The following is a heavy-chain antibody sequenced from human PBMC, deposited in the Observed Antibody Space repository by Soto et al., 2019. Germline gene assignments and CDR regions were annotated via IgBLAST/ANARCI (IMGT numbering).Heavy chain of an antibody. V-gene: IGHV4-30-4*01. D-gene: IGHD5-18*01. CDR1: GGSISSGDYY. CDR2: IYYSAST. CDR3: ARASPVVTDV. J-gene: IGHJ6*02. Sequence: QVQLQESGPGLVKPSQTLSLTCTVSGGSISSGDYYWGWIRQPPGKGLEWIGYIYYSASTYYNPSLKRRVIISVDTSKNQFSLKLSSVTAADTAVYFCARASPVVTDVWGQGTTVTVSS.